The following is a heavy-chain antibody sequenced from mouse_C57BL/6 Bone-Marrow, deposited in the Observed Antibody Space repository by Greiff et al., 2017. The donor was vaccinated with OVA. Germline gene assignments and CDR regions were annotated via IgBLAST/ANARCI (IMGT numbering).Heavy chain of an antibody. CDR1: GYSFTGYY. J-gene: IGHJ3*01. Sequence: EVQLQQSGPELVKPGASVKISCKASGYSFTGYYMNWVKQSPEKSLEWIGEINPSTGGTTYNQKFKAKATLTVDKSSSTAYMQLKSLTSEDSAVYYCAREGIYYGYSWFAYWGQGTLVTVSA. D-gene: IGHD2-2*01. CDR3: AREGIYYGYSWFAY. V-gene: IGHV1-42*01. CDR2: INPSTGGT.